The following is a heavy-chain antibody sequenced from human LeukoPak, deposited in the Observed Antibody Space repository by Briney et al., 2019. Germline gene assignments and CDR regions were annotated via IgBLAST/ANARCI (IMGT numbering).Heavy chain of an antibody. CDR2: IYYSGST. Sequence: SETLSLTCTVSGGSISSGGYYWSWIRQHPGKGLEWIGYIYYSGSTYYNPSLKSRVTISVDTSKNQFSLKLSSVTAADTAVYYCAREEAWGGYDPLWNLWGQGTLVTVSS. D-gene: IGHD5-12*01. CDR3: AREEAWGGYDPLWNL. J-gene: IGHJ4*02. CDR1: GGSISSGGYY. V-gene: IGHV4-31*03.